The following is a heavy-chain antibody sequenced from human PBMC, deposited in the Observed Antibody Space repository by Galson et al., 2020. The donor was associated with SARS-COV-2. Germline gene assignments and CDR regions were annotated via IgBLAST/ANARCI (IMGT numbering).Heavy chain of an antibody. V-gene: IGHV3-66*01. CDR3: AREGAALTGGMDV. CDR2: IYSGGST. CDR1: GFTVSSNY. J-gene: IGHJ6*02. Sequence: GESLKISCAASGFTVSSNYMSWVRQAPGKGLEWVSVIYSGGSTYYADSVKGRFTISRDNSKNTLYLQMNSLRAEDTAVYYCAREGAALTGGMDVWGQGTTVTVSS. D-gene: IGHD1-26*01.